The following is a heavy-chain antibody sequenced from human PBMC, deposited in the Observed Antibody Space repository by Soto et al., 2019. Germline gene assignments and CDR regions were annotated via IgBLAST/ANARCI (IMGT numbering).Heavy chain of an antibody. CDR1: GFTFSSYA. D-gene: IGHD6-6*01. CDR2: ISGSGGST. Sequence: PGGSLRLSCAASGFTFSSYAMSWVRQAPGKGLEWVSAISGSGGSTYYADSVKGRFTISRDNSKNTLYLQMNSLRAEDTAVYYCAKDLAAYSSSSYYGMDVWGQGTTVTVSS. J-gene: IGHJ6*02. CDR3: AKDLAAYSSSSYYGMDV. V-gene: IGHV3-23*01.